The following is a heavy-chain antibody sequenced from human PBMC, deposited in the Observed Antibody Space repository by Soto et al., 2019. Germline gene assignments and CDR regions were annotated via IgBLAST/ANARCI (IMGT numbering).Heavy chain of an antibody. V-gene: IGHV2-5*02. J-gene: IGHJ5*02. Sequence: QITLKESGPTLVKPTQTLTLTCTFSGFSLSTSGVGVGWIRQPQGKALEWLALISWAEEKRYSPSLKSRLTKTKDTSKNQVVLTMTNTDPVDTGTYYCARSEGWSRMARLDPRGQGTFVTVSS. D-gene: IGHD6-19*01. CDR3: ARSEGWSRMARLDP. CDR2: ISWAEEK. CDR1: GFSLSTSGVG.